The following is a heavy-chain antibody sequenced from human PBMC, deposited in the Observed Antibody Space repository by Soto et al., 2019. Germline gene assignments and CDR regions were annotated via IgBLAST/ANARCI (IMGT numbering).Heavy chain of an antibody. CDR3: AKGIQLWFLYYGMDV. Sequence: QVQLVESGGGVVQPGRSLRLSCAASGFTFSSYGMHWVRQAPGKGLEWVAVISYDGSNKYYADSVKGRFTISRDNSKNTLYLQMNSLRAEDTAVYYCAKGIQLWFLYYGMDVW. J-gene: IGHJ6*01. V-gene: IGHV3-30*18. CDR2: ISYDGSNK. CDR1: GFTFSSYG. D-gene: IGHD5-18*01.